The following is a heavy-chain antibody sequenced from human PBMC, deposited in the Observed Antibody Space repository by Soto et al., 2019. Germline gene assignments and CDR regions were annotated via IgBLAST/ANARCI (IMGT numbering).Heavy chain of an antibody. CDR2: ISGTGDNT. CDR3: AKKNYDSSGYSDV. V-gene: IGHV3-23*01. CDR1: GFTFSSFA. J-gene: IGHJ6*02. Sequence: VQLLESGGGLIQPGGSLRLSCAASGFTFSSFAMSWVRQAPGKGLEWVSIISGTGDNTYYADSVKVRFTISRDNSKNTVYLQMNSLRAEDTAVHYCAKKNYDSSGYSDVWGQGTTVTVSS. D-gene: IGHD3-22*01.